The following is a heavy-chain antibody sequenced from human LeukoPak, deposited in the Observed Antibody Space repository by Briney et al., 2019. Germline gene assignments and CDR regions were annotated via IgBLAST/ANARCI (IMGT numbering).Heavy chain of an antibody. CDR2: ISSSGSTI. CDR1: GFTFSIFE. Sequence: GGSLRLSCAASGFTFSIFEMNWVRQAPGKGLEWVSYISSSGSTIYYADSVKGRFTISRDNARNSLDLQMDILRAEDTAVYYCASETDSTLFDYWGQGTLVTVPS. CDR3: ASETDSTLFDY. V-gene: IGHV3-48*03. D-gene: IGHD2-2*01. J-gene: IGHJ4*02.